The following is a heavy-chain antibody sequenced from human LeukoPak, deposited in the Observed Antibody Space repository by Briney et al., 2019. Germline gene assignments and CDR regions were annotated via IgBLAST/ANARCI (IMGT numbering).Heavy chain of an antibody. J-gene: IGHJ5*02. CDR3: ARGQGYCSSISCYRDWFDP. CDR2: MNPNSGNT. D-gene: IGHD2-2*02. V-gene: IGHV1-8*01. Sequence: ASVKVSCKASGYTFTSYDINWARQATGQGLEWMGWMNPNSGNTGYAQKFQGRVTMTRNTSISTAYMELSSLRSEDTAVYYCARGQGYCSSISCYRDWFDPWGQGTLVTVSS. CDR1: GYTFTSYD.